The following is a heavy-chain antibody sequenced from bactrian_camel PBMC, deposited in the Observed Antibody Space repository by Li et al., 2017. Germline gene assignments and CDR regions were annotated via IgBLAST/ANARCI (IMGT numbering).Heavy chain of an antibody. Sequence: VQLVESGGGLGQPGGSLRLSCAASGFTFSDWDMSWVRQAPGKGLEWVATSWSKGGETAYADSVKGRFTIWKDVGLKTLYLQMNNLKPEDTAMYYCAARFICREDFFRYWGQGTQVTVS. D-gene: IGHD1*01. V-gene: IGHV3S40*01. CDR3: AARFICREDFFRY. CDR2: SWSKGGET. J-gene: IGHJ4*01. CDR1: GFTFSDWD.